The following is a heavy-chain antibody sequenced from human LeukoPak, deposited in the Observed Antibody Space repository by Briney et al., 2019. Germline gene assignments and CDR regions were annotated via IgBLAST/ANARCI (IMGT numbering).Heavy chain of an antibody. V-gene: IGHV3-30*01. J-gene: IGHJ4*02. D-gene: IGHD1-14*01. CDR1: GFTFSSYA. Sequence: GGSLRLSCAASGFTFSSYAMHWVRQAPGKGLEWVAVISYDGSNKYFADSVKGRFTISRDNSKNTLYLRMNSLRAEDTAVYYCARGGTRDYWGQGTLVTVSS. CDR3: ARGGTRDY. CDR2: ISYDGSNK.